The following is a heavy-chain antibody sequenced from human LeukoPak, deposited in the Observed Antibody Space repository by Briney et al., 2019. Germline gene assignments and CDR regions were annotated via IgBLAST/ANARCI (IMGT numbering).Heavy chain of an antibody. V-gene: IGHV3-23*01. D-gene: IGHD3-22*01. CDR3: AKDIGTYYYDSSGYYYFDY. CDR1: GFTFSSYA. CDR2: ISGSGGST. J-gene: IGHJ4*02. Sequence: SGGSLRLSCAASGFTFSSYAMSWVRQAPGKGLEWVSAISGSGGSTYYADSVKGRFTISRDNSKNTLYLQMNSLRAEDTAVYYCAKDIGTYYYDSSGYYYFDYWGQGTLVTVSS.